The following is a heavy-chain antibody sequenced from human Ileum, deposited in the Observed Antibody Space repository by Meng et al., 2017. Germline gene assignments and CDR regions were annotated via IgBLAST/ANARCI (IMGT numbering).Heavy chain of an antibody. Sequence: QVQLEQWGEGLLKPSETLSLTCACYGGSFGGYYWSWIRQPPGKGLEWIGEINHSGSTNYNPSLKSRVTISVDTSKNQFSLKLSSVTAADTAVYYCARGRYGDSRRGGYFQHWGQGTLVTVSS. CDR3: ARGRYGDSRRGGYFQH. CDR1: GGSFGGYY. D-gene: IGHD4-17*01. J-gene: IGHJ1*01. V-gene: IGHV4-34*01. CDR2: INHSGST.